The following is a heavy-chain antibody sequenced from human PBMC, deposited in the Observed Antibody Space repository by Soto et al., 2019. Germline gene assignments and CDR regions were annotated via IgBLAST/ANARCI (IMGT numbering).Heavy chain of an antibody. CDR2: IGGSGVST. Sequence: PGGSLRLSCAASGFTFSSYAMNWVRQAPGKGLEWVSAIGGSGVSTYYAESVKGRFTISRDNSKNTLYLQMNSLRAEDTAVYYCAKPAVAGDYYYYGMDVWGQGTTVTVSS. CDR1: GFTFSSYA. V-gene: IGHV3-23*01. J-gene: IGHJ6*02. CDR3: AKPAVAGDYYYYGMDV. D-gene: IGHD6-19*01.